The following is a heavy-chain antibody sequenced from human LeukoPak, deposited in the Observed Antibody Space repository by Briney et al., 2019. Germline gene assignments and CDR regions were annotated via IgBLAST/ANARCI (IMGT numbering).Heavy chain of an antibody. Sequence: GGCLRLSCAASGFTFDDYAMHWVRQAPGKGLEWVSGISWNSGSIGYADSVKGRFTISRDNAKNSLYLQMNSLRAEDTAVYYCAKDRRAGSYDYWGQGTLVTVSS. D-gene: IGHD3-10*01. V-gene: IGHV3-9*01. CDR1: GFTFDDYA. J-gene: IGHJ4*02. CDR2: ISWNSGSI. CDR3: AKDRRAGSYDY.